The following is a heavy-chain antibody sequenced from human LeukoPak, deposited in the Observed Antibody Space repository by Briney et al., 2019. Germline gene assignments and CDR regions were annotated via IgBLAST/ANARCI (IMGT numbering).Heavy chain of an antibody. CDR3: ARIQTHGSPHYFDY. D-gene: IGHD2-15*01. CDR1: GFSLSTSGMC. CDR2: IDWDDDK. V-gene: IGHV2-70*11. Sequence: ESGPTLVNPTQTLTLTCTFPGFSLSTSGMCVSWIRQPPGKALEWLARIDWDDDKYYSTSLKTRLTISKDTSKNQVVLTMTNMDPVDTATYYCARIQTHGSPHYFDYWGQGTLVTVSS. J-gene: IGHJ4*02.